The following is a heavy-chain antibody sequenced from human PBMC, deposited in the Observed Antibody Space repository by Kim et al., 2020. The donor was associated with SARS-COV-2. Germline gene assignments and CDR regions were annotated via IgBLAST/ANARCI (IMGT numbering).Heavy chain of an antibody. Sequence: GGSLRLSCAASGFTFSSYAMSWVRQAPGKGLEWVSAISGSGGSTYYADSVKGRFTISRDNSKNTLYLQMNSLRAEDTAVYYCAGLDTAMEWGAGYWGQRTLVTVSS. CDR2: ISGSGGST. J-gene: IGHJ4*02. CDR1: GFTFSSYA. V-gene: IGHV3-23*01. D-gene: IGHD5-18*01. CDR3: AGLDTAMEWGAGY.